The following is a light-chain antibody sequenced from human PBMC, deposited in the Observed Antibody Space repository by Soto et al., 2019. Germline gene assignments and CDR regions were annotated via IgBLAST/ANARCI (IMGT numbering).Light chain of an antibody. CDR1: RNVSIY. Sequence: IPVTQSPSSLAVSVGDKLTLTCRASRNVSIYLNWYQHKPGKGPTLLIHATSNLQIRVPSRFSGSGAGTEFTLTISSLEPEDFGTYYCQQSYKMPSFGQGTRLGIK. V-gene: IGKV1-39*01. CDR2: ATS. CDR3: QQSYKMPS. J-gene: IGKJ5*01.